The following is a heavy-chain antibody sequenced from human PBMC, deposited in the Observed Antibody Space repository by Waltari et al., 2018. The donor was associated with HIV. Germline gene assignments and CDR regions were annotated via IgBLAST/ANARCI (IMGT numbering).Heavy chain of an antibody. D-gene: IGHD3-16*01. CDR1: GFTFSSYA. CDR2: SSDSGGST. V-gene: IGHV3-23*01. J-gene: IGHJ4*02. CDR3: AKDGSNPYTSTDY. Sequence: EVQLLESGGGLVQPGGSLRLSCAASGFTFSSYAMSWVRQAPGKGLEGVSVSSDSGGSTYYADSVKGRFTISRDNSKNTLYLQMNSLRAEDTAVYYCAKDGSNPYTSTDYWGQGTLVTVSS.